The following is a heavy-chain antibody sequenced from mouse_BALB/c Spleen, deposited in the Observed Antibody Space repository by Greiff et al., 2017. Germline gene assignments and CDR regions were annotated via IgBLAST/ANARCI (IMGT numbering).Heavy chain of an antibody. CDR3: ARAPYFDY. CDR2: ISDGGSYT. CDR1: GFTFSDYY. Sequence: EVQLQESGGGLVKPGGSLKLSCAASGFTFSDYYMYWVRQTPEKRLEWVATISDGGSYTYYPDSVKGRFTISRDNAKNNLYLQMSSLKSEDTAMYYCARAPYFDYWGQGTTLTVSS. J-gene: IGHJ2*01. V-gene: IGHV5-4*02.